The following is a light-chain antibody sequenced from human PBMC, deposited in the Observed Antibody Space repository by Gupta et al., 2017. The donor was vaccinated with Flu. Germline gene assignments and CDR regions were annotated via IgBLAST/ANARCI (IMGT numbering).Light chain of an antibody. V-gene: IGKV2-30*01. CDR3: MQGSRWPWA. J-gene: IGKJ1*01. Sequence: ISCRSSQSLVYSDGNIYLHWFQQRPGQSPRRLIYQVSHRESGVPDRFSGSGSGTDSALKISSVEAEDVGVYYCMQGSRWPWAFGQGTKVEI. CDR2: QVS. CDR1: QSLVYSDGNIY.